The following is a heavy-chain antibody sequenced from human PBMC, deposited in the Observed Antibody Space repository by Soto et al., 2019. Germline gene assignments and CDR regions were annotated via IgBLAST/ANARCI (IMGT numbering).Heavy chain of an antibody. CDR2: VHWDDDK. CDR3: AHRRARTAARNDAFDA. J-gene: IGHJ3*01. V-gene: IGHV2-5*02. CDR1: GFSLSTNGVG. Sequence: QITLKESGPTLVKPTQTLTLTCIFSGFSLSTNGVGVGWIRQSPGKSLEWLALVHWDDDKRYSPSLRTRLTLTPDRSKNQVALTITNMDPSDPATYYCAHRRARTAARNDAFDAGGQGTMVVVSS. D-gene: IGHD6-6*01.